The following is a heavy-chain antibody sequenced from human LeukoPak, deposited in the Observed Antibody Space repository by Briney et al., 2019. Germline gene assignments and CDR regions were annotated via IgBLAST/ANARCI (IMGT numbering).Heavy chain of an antibody. D-gene: IGHD1-26*01. CDR3: ARDGATTRYFDY. V-gene: IGHV3-30*04. CDR2: ISYDGSNK. J-gene: IGHJ4*02. Sequence: GGSLRLSCAASGFTFSSYAMHWVRQAPGKGLEWVAVISYDGSNKYYADSVKGRFTISRDNSKNTLYLQMNSLRAEDTAAYYCARDGATTRYFDYWGQGTLVTVSS. CDR1: GFTFSSYA.